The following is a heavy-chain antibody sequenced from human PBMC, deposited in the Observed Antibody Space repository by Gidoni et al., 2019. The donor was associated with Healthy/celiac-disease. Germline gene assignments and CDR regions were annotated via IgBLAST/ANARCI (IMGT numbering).Heavy chain of an antibody. Sequence: QVQLQESGPGLVTPSQTLSLTCTVSAGSISRGGYYWSWIRQHPGKGLEWIGYIYYSGSTYYNPSLKSRVTISVDTSKNQFSLKLSSVTAADTAVYYCARDGDGTTVTLGYWGQGTLVTVSS. V-gene: IGHV4-31*03. J-gene: IGHJ4*02. D-gene: IGHD4-17*01. CDR1: AGSISRGGYY. CDR3: ARDGDGTTVTLGY. CDR2: IYYSGST.